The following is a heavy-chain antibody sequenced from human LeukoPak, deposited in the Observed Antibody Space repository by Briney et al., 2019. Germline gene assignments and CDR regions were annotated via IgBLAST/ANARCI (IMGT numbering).Heavy chain of an antibody. Sequence: GGSLRLSCAASAFTFSSHSMNWVRQAPGKGLEWLSYISSSSSTIYYADSVKGRFTISRDNAKNSLYLQMNSLRAEDTAVYYCAGNNILTGYYLFDYWGQGTLVTVSP. D-gene: IGHD3-9*01. CDR1: AFTFSSHS. V-gene: IGHV3-48*04. J-gene: IGHJ4*02. CDR2: ISSSSSTI. CDR3: AGNNILTGYYLFDY.